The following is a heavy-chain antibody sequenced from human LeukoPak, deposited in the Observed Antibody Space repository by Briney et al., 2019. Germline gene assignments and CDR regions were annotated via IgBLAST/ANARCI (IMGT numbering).Heavy chain of an antibody. V-gene: IGHV3-74*01. CDR2: VKGDGIST. D-gene: IGHD2-2*02. CDR1: GFTFSDLW. CDR3: ATGPYNAFEM. Sequence: HTGGSPRLSCAASGFTFSDLWMHWVRQAPGRGLVWVSRVKGDGISTLYADFVAGRFTISRDNARNTLYLQMNSLRADDTALYYCATGPYNAFEMWGQGTMVTVSS. J-gene: IGHJ3*02.